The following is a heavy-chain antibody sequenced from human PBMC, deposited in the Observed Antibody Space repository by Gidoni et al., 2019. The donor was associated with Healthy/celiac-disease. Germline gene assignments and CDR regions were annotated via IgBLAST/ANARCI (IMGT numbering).Heavy chain of an antibody. CDR2: ISADGRNK. D-gene: IGHD5-12*01. J-gene: IGHJ4*02. CDR3: AKGGSGYDNFDY. V-gene: IGHV3-30*18. Sequence: QVQLVESGGGVVQPGRSLRLSCAASGFTFSSYGMPWVRQAPGKGLELVAVISADGRNKYYADSVKGRFTISRDNSKNTLYLQMNSLRAEDTAVYYCAKGGSGYDNFDYWGQGTLVTVSS. CDR1: GFTFSSYG.